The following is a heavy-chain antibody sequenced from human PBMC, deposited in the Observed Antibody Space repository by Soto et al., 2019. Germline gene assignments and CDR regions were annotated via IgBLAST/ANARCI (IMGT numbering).Heavy chain of an antibody. Sequence: SETLSLTCTVSGGSVSSGSYYWSWIRQPPGKGLEWIGYIYYSGSTNYNPSLKSRVTISVDTSKNQFSLKLSSVTAADTAVYYCARRTAMGNWFDPWGQGTLVTVSS. D-gene: IGHD5-18*01. CDR2: IYYSGST. J-gene: IGHJ5*02. CDR3: ARRTAMGNWFDP. V-gene: IGHV4-61*01. CDR1: GGSVSSGSYY.